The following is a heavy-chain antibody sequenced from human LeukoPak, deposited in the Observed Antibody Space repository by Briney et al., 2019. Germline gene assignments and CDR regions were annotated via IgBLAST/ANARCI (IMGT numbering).Heavy chain of an antibody. D-gene: IGHD2-21*02. V-gene: IGHV3-48*03. Sequence: GGSLRLSCAASGFTFSSYEMNWVRQAPGKGLEWVSYISSSGSTIYYADSVKGRFTISRDNAKNSLYLQMNSLRAEDTAVYYCARLVVTAIPWAFDYWGQGTLVTVSS. CDR2: ISSSGSTI. CDR1: GFTFSSYE. J-gene: IGHJ4*02. CDR3: ARLVVTAIPWAFDY.